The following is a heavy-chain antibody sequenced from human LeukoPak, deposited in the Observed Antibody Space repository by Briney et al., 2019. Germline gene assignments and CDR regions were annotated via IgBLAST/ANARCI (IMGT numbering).Heavy chain of an antibody. Sequence: PSQTLSLTCTVSGGSISSGSYYWSWIRQPAGKGVEWIGRIYTSGSTNYNPSRKSRVTISEYKAKNQFSLKLSSVTAADTAVYSCARDPRGIASAGTNAFDIWGQGTMVTVSS. CDR1: GGSISSGSYY. V-gene: IGHV4-61*02. CDR2: IYTSGST. CDR3: ARDPRGIASAGTNAFDI. J-gene: IGHJ3*02. D-gene: IGHD6-13*01.